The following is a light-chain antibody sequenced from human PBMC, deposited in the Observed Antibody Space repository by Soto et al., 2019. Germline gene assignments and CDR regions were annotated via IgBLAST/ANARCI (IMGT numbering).Light chain of an antibody. Sequence: QAVVTQPPSVSAAPGQTVTISCSGSSSNIGNNYVSCYQQLPGTAPKLLIYDNNKRPSGIPDRFSGSKSGTSATLGITGLQTGDEADYYCGTWDSSLSAGVFGGGTQLTVL. CDR3: GTWDSSLSAGV. CDR2: DNN. J-gene: IGLJ3*02. CDR1: SSNIGNNY. V-gene: IGLV1-51*01.